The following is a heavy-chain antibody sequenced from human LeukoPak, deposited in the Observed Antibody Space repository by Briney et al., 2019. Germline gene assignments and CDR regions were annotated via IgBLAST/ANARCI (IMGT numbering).Heavy chain of an antibody. CDR3: ARGGSYYPCIDY. V-gene: IGHV1-18*01. CDR1: DYTFTNRY. D-gene: IGHD1-26*01. Sequence: ASVKVSCKASDYTFTNRYFNWARPAPGQGLEWMGWISAYNGKTSYAQKFQGRVTMTTDSSTNTAYMDLTSLRSDDTAVYYCARGGSYYPCIDYWGQGTLVTVSS. CDR2: ISAYNGKT. J-gene: IGHJ4*02.